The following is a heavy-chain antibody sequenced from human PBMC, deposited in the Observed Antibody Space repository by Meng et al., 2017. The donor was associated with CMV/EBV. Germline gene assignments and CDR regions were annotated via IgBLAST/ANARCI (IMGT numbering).Heavy chain of an antibody. CDR1: GGTFSSYA. Sequence: VQVVQAGGEVKKPGSSVKVSCKASGGTFSSYAISWVRQAPGQGLEWMGGIIPIFGTAKYAQKFQGRVTITADESTSTAYMEMSSLRSEDTAVYYCARMPRDGYNYIDYWGQGTLVTVSS. CDR3: ARMPRDGYNYIDY. D-gene: IGHD5-24*01. J-gene: IGHJ4*02. V-gene: IGHV1-69*12. CDR2: IIPIFGTA.